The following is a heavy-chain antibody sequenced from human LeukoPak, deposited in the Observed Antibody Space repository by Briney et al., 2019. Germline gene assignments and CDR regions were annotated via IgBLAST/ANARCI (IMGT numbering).Heavy chain of an antibody. V-gene: IGHV1-69*04. J-gene: IGHJ4*02. CDR1: GGTFSSYA. Sequence: SVKVSCKASGGTFSSYAISWVRQAPGQGLEWMGRIIPILGIANYAQKFQGRVTITADKSTSTAYMELSSLRSEDTAVYYCARGLTTSGYPYYYWGQGTLVTVSS. CDR2: IIPILGIA. D-gene: IGHD3-3*01. CDR3: ARGLTTSGYPYYY.